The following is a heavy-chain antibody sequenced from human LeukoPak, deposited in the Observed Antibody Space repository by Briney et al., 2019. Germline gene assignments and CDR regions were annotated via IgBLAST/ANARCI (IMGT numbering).Heavy chain of an antibody. CDR3: ARDQRGYSYGYFDY. D-gene: IGHD5-18*01. J-gene: IGHJ4*02. Sequence: SETLSLTCTVSGGSISSSSYYWGWIRQPPGKGLEWIGSIFYSGSTYYNPSLKSRVTVSLDTSKNQFSLKLSSVTAADTAVYYCARDQRGYSYGYFDYWGQGILVTVSS. CDR1: GGSISSSSYY. CDR2: IFYSGST. V-gene: IGHV4-39*07.